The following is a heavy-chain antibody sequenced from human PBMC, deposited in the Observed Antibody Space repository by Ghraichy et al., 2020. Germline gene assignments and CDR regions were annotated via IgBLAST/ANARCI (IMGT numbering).Heavy chain of an antibody. J-gene: IGHJ4*02. CDR1: GFTFSSSA. CDR3: ATFYGSGSPSPLVY. Sequence: GESLNISCAASGFTFSSSAMRWVRQAPGKGLEWVSAISGSGGSTYYADSVKGRFTISRDNSKNTLYLQMNSLRAEDTAVYYCATFYGSGSPSPLVYWGQGTLVTVSS. CDR2: ISGSGGST. V-gene: IGHV3-23*01. D-gene: IGHD3-10*01.